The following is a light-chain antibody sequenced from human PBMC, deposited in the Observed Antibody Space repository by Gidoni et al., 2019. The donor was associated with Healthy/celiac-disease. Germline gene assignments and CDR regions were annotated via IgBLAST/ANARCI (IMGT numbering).Light chain of an antibody. CDR3: QQYNSWPWT. V-gene: IGKV3-15*01. CDR1: QSVSSN. J-gene: IGKJ1*01. CDR2: GAS. Sequence: EIVMTQSPATLSVAPGERATLSCRASQSVSSNLAWYQQKPGQAPRLLIYGASTWATGIPASFSGSGSGTEFTLTISSLQSEDFAVYYCQQYNSWPWTFGQGTKVEIK.